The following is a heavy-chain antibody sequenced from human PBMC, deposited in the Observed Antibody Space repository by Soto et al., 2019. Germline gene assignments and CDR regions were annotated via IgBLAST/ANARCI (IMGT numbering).Heavy chain of an antibody. V-gene: IGHV4-59*08. Sequence: SETLSLTCTVAGASISSYYWSWIRQPPGKGLEWIGYMYYSGNSNYNPSLQSRVTISRDTSKNEFSLEARSVTAADTADYCCARLQRVGNTGYYFDYWGQGALVTVSS. CDR1: GASISSYY. CDR3: ARLQRVGNTGYYFDY. D-gene: IGHD3-9*01. J-gene: IGHJ4*02. CDR2: MYYSGNS.